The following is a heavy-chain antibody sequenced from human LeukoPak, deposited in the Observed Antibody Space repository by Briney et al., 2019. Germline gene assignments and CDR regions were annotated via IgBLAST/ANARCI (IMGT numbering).Heavy chain of an antibody. CDR1: GFTFNNYW. CDR3: VRDQGAGSDY. CDR2: INQNGSEK. V-gene: IGHV3-7*01. J-gene: IGHJ4*02. Sequence: GGSLRLSCTASGFTFNNYWMNWVRQAPGKGLEWVANINQNGSEKYYVDSVKGRFTISRDNAKNSLYLQMDSLRAEDTAVYYSVRDQGAGSDYWGQGTLVTVSS. D-gene: IGHD6-19*01.